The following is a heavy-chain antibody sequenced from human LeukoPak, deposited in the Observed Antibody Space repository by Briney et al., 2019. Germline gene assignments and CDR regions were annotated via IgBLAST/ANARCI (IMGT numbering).Heavy chain of an antibody. CDR3: ARDSGWELRHFFFDG. D-gene: IGHD1-26*01. J-gene: IGHJ4*02. CDR2: ISPSNGDT. V-gene: IGHV1-18*04. Sequence: GASVKVSCKASGYTFTSYSITWVRRAPGQGLEWMGWISPSNGDTRYAQKFRDRVTMSTDTSTTTVYMELRSLTSDDTAIYYCARDSGWELRHFFFDGWGQGSLVTVSS. CDR1: GYTFTSYS.